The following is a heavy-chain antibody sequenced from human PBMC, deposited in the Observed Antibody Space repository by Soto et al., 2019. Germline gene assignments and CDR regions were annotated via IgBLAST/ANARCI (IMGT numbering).Heavy chain of an antibody. CDR1: GYTFTSYC. J-gene: IGHJ6*02. CDR3: ARVRQSDSSSWYSSYYYYGMDV. CDR2: ISAYNGNT. V-gene: IGHV1-18*01. Sequence: ASVKGSCKASGYTFTSYCMSWVREAPGQGLEWMGWISAYNGNTNYAQKLQGRVTMTTDTSTSTAYMELRSLRSDDTAVYYCARVRQSDSSSWYSSYYYYGMDVWGQGTTVTVSS. D-gene: IGHD6-13*01.